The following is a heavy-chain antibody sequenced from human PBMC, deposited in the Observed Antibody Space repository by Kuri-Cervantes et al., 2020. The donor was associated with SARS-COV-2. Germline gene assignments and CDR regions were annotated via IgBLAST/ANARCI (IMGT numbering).Heavy chain of an antibody. CDR3: ARDFWSGNYMSYYFDY. CDR2: NSAYNGNT. V-gene: IGHV1-18*01. D-gene: IGHD3-3*01. Sequence: ASVKVSCKASGGTFSSYAISWVRQAPGQGLEWMGLNSAYNGNTNYAQKLQGRVTMTTDTSTSTAYMELRSLRSDDTAVYYCARDFWSGNYMSYYFDYWGQGTLVTVSS. CDR1: GGTFSSYA. J-gene: IGHJ4*02.